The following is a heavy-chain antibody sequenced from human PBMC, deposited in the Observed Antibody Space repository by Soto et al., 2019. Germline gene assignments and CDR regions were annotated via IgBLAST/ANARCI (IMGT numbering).Heavy chain of an antibody. V-gene: IGHV3-33*01. CDR3: ARDAPGYYYGSGSYLDY. Sequence: QVQLVESGGGVVQPGRSLRLSCAASGFTFSSYGMHWVRQAPGKGLEWVAVIWYDGSNKYYADSVKGRFTISRDNSKNTLYLQMNSLRAEDTAVYYCARDAPGYYYGSGSYLDYWGQGTLVTVSS. J-gene: IGHJ4*02. CDR2: IWYDGSNK. D-gene: IGHD3-10*01. CDR1: GFTFSSYG.